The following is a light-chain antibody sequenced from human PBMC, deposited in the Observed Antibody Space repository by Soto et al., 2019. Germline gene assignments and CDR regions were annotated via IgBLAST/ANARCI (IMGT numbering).Light chain of an antibody. J-gene: IGLJ2*01. Sequence: QSVLTQPPSVSAAPGQKVTISCSGTSSNIGNNYVSWYQQLPGTAPKLLIYDNNKRPSGIPDRFSGSKSGTSATLGITGLQTGDEADYYWGTWDSSLTTVLFGGGTKVTVL. CDR2: DNN. CDR1: SSNIGNNY. V-gene: IGLV1-51*01. CDR3: GTWDSSLTTVL.